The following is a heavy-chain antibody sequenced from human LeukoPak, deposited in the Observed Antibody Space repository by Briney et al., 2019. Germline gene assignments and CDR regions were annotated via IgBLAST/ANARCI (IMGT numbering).Heavy chain of an antibody. CDR2: IYYSGST. V-gene: IGHV4-39*01. CDR3: ARLGYYGSGSLVDYFDY. J-gene: IGHJ4*02. Sequence: PSETLSLTCTVTGDSISSYYWGWIRQPPGKGLEWIGSIYYSGSTYYNPSLKSRVTISVDTSKNQFSLKLSSVTAADTAVYYCARLGYYGSGSLVDYFDYWGQGTLVTVSS. CDR1: GDSISSYY. D-gene: IGHD3-10*01.